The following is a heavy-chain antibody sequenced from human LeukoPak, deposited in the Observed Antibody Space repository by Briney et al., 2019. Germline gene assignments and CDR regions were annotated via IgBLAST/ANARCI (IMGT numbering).Heavy chain of an antibody. V-gene: IGHV3-53*01. J-gene: IGHJ6*03. CDR2: IYSDGTT. D-gene: IGHD3-10*01. Sequence: GGSLRLSCAASGFSFSDSAVSWVRQAPGKGLKWVSVIYSDGTTYYADSVQGRFTISRDNSKNTVYLQMKSLRAEDTAVYFCARERSYYYYYMDVWGKGTTVTVSS. CDR1: GFSFSDSA. CDR3: ARERSYYYYYMDV.